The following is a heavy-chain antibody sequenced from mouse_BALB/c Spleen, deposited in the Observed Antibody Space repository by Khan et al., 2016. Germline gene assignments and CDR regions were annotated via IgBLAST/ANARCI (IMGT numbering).Heavy chain of an antibody. Sequence: VQLKQSGPDLVKPGASVKLSCTGSGFNIRDTYMHWVKQRPAQGLEWIGRIDPATGNTKYDPKFQGQAPITADTSSNTAYLQLSSLTSEDTAVYYCEGNYVGYYAMDYWGQGTSVTVSS. CDR3: EGNYVGYYAMDY. CDR2: IDPATGNT. D-gene: IGHD2-1*01. J-gene: IGHJ4*01. V-gene: IGHV14-3*02. CDR1: GFNIRDTY.